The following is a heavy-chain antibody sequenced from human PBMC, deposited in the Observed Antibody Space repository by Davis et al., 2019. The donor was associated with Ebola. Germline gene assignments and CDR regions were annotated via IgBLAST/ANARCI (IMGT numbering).Heavy chain of an antibody. CDR2: ISSSSSYI. D-gene: IGHD2-2*01. CDR1: GFTVSSNY. V-gene: IGHV3-21*04. CDR3: ARDNRYCSSTSCYEIYFDY. J-gene: IGHJ4*02. Sequence: GESLKISCAASGFTVSSNYMSWVRQAPGKGLEWVSSISSSSSYIYYADSVKGRFTISRDNAKNSLYLQMNSLRAEDTAVYYCARDNRYCSSTSCYEIYFDYWGQGTLVTVSS.